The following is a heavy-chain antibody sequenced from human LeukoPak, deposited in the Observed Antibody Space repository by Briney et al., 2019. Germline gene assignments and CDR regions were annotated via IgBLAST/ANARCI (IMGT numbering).Heavy chain of an antibody. CDR3: ARYSGSYLYYFDY. CDR2: IYYSGST. Sequence: KPSETLSLTCTVSGGSISSSRYYWGWIRQPPGKGLEWIGSIYYSGSTYYNPSLKSRVTISVDTSKNQFSLKLSSVTAADTAMYYCARYSGSYLYYFDYWGQGTLVTVSS. J-gene: IGHJ4*02. D-gene: IGHD1-26*01. CDR1: GGSISSSRYY. V-gene: IGHV4-39*01.